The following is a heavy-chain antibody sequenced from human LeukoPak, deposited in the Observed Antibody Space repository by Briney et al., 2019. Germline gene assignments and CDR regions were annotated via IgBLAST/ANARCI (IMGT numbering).Heavy chain of an antibody. CDR2: IFPGDSDT. V-gene: IGHV5-51*01. J-gene: IGHJ3*02. D-gene: IGHD2-21*02. CDR3: ASHTYCGGDCYSNPIDAFDI. CDR1: GYSSTSYW. Sequence: GESLKISCKGSGYSSTSYWIGWVRQMPGKGLEWMGIIFPGDSDTRYSPSFQGQVTISADRSITTAYPQWSSLKASDTAMYYCASHTYCGGDCYSNPIDAFDIWGQGTMVTVSS.